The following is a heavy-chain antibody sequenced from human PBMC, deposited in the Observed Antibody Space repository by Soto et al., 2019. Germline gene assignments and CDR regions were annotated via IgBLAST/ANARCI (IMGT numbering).Heavy chain of an antibody. Sequence: GASVKVSCKASGYTFTGYYMHWVRQAPGQGLEWMGWINPNSGGTNYAQKFQGRVTMTRDTSISTAYMELSRLRSDDTAVYYCASPYYGSGFLAADVWGQGTTVTVSS. J-gene: IGHJ6*02. V-gene: IGHV1-2*02. D-gene: IGHD3-10*01. CDR2: INPNSGGT. CDR3: ASPYYGSGFLAADV. CDR1: GYTFTGYY.